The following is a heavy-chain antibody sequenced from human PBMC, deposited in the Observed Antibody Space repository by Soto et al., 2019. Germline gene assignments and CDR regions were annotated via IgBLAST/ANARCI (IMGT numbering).Heavy chain of an antibody. CDR3: AGVGFCSKTTCHSGDDLDS. D-gene: IGHD2-2*02. Sequence: QVLLVQSGAEVKKPGSSVKVSCKASGDTLSNSPITWVRQAPGQGLEWMGGIIPMFYTATYAQKFQGRITITADESTNTGYMELRSLTSEDTAVYFCAGVGFCSKTTCHSGDDLDSWGQGTRVTVSS. J-gene: IGHJ4*02. CDR1: GDTLSNSP. V-gene: IGHV1-69*01. CDR2: IIPMFYTA.